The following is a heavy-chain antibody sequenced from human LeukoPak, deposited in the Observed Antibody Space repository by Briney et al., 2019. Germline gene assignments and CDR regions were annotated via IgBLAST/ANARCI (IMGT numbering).Heavy chain of an antibody. CDR1: GYTFTGYD. D-gene: IGHD4-11*01. Sequence: ASVKVSCKASGYTFTGYDIYWVRQAPGQGLEWMGWINPNSGGTDYTQKFQGRVTMTRDTSISTAYMELSRLRSDDTAVYYCERDYSRYFDFWGQGTLVTVSS. CDR2: INPNSGGT. V-gene: IGHV1-2*02. CDR3: ERDYSRYFDF. J-gene: IGHJ4*02.